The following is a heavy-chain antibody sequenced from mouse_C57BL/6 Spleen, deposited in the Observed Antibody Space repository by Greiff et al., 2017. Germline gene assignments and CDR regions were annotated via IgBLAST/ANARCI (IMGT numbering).Heavy chain of an antibody. CDR1: GYTFTDYY. D-gene: IGHD3-2*02. J-gene: IGHJ2*01. CDR2: INPYTGGT. V-gene: IGHV1-19*01. Sequence: EVQLQQSGPVLVKPGASVKMSCKASGYTFTDYYMNWVKQSHGKSLEWIGVINPYTGGTSYNQKFKGKATLTVAKSSSTAYMELNSLTSEDSAVYYCARKTAQATAFDYWGQGTTLTVSS. CDR3: ARKTAQATAFDY.